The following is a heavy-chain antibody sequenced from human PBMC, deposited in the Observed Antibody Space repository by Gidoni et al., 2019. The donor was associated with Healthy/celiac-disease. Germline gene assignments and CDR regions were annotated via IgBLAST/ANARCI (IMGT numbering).Heavy chain of an antibody. CDR1: GFTLDDYT. V-gene: IGHV3-43*01. D-gene: IGHD1-26*01. CDR3: AKGRREMGATDYYYGMDV. CDR2: ISWDGGST. Sequence: EVQLVESGGVVVQPGGSLRLSCAASGFTLDDYTMHWVRQAPGKGLEWVSLISWDGGSTYYADSVKGRFTISRDNSKNSLYLQMNSLRTEDTALYYCAKGRREMGATDYYYGMDVWGQGTTVTVSS. J-gene: IGHJ6*02.